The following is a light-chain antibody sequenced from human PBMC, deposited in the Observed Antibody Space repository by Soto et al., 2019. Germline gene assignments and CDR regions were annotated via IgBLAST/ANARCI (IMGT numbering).Light chain of an antibody. CDR3: AAWDDSLNGGV. CDR1: SSNIGSNS. J-gene: IGLJ3*02. CDR2: TNN. V-gene: IGLV1-44*01. Sequence: QSVLTQPPSASGIPGQRVTISCSGSSSNIGSNSVNWYQRLPGTAPKLLIFTNNLRPSGVPDRFSGSKSGTSASLAISGLRSEDEAEYYCAAWDDSLNGGVFGGGTKLTVL.